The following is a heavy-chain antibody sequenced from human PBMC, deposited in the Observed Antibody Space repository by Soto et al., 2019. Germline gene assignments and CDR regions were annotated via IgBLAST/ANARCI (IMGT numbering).Heavy chain of an antibody. CDR2: ISYDGSNK. CDR1: GFTFSSYA. D-gene: IGHD4-17*01. J-gene: IGHJ4*02. CDR3: AREDHRMHGDYVGD. Sequence: QVQLVESGGGVVQPGRSLRLSCAASGFTFSSYAMNWVRQAPGKGLEWVAVISYDGSNKYYADSVKGRFTISRDNSKNPQYLQMNSLRAEDTAVYYCAREDHRMHGDYVGDWCQGTLVTVSS. V-gene: IGHV3-30-3*01.